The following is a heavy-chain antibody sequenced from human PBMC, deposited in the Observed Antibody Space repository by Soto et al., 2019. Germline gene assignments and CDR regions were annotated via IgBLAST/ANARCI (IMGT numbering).Heavy chain of an antibody. CDR2: IIPILGIA. D-gene: IGHD3-9*01. J-gene: IGHJ6*02. CDR3: AREGAERYFDWSLGYYGMDV. Sequence: SVKVSCKASGGTFSSYTISWVRQAPGQGLEWMGRIIPILGIANYAQKFQGRVTITADKSTSTAYMELSSLRSEDTAVYYCAREGAERYFDWSLGYYGMDVWGQGTTVTV. V-gene: IGHV1-69*04. CDR1: GGTFSSYT.